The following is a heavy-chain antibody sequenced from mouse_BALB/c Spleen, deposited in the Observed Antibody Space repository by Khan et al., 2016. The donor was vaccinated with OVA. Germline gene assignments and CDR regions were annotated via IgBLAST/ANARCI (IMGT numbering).Heavy chain of an antibody. CDR3: TRDRIDY. V-gene: IGHV1-7*01. Sequence: VQLVESGAELAKPGASVKMSCKASGYTFTSYWMHWVKQRPGQGLEWIGYINPTSGYTDYNEKFKDKATLSADKSSSTAYMQLSSLTSEDSAVHYCTRDRIDYWGQGTTLTVSS. CDR2: INPTSGYT. J-gene: IGHJ2*01. CDR1: GYTFTSYW.